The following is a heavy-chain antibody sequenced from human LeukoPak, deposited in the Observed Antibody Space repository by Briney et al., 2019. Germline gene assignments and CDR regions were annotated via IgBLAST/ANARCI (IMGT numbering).Heavy chain of an antibody. V-gene: IGHV3-30*18. CDR1: GFTFSSYG. D-gene: IGHD6-19*01. CDR3: AKGGWYG. Sequence: GGSLRLSCAASGFTFSSYGIHWVRQAPGKGLEWVAVISYDGSNKYYADSVKGRFTISRDNSKNTLYLQMNSLRAEDTAVYYCAKGGWYGWGQGTLVTVSS. J-gene: IGHJ4*02. CDR2: ISYDGSNK.